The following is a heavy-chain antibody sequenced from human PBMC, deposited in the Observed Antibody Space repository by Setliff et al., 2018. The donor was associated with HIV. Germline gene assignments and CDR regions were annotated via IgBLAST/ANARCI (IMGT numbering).Heavy chain of an antibody. CDR3: ARPHSGRGGGAWFDP. V-gene: IGHV4-39*01. CDR1: GDSITSGHYY. J-gene: IGHJ5*02. Sequence: SATLSLTCTVSGDSITSGHYYWGWIRQPPGKGLEWIGNILSGRDTYYNPSLKSRVSMSVDTSKNQFSLRLTSVTAADTAVYFCARPHSGRGGGAWFDPWGQGTLGTAPQ. D-gene: IGHD6-19*01. CDR2: ILSGRDT.